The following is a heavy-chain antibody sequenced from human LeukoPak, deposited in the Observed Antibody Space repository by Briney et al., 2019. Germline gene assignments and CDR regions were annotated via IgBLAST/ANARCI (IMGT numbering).Heavy chain of an antibody. CDR1: GYTLTELS. CDR3: ATSITTMVRGVITPFDY. V-gene: IGHV1-24*01. CDR2: FDPEDGET. Sequence: ASVKVSCKVSGYTLTELSMHWVRQAPGKGLEWMGGFDPEDGETIYAQEFQGRVTMTEDTSTGTAYMELSSLRSEDTAVYYCATSITTMVRGVITPFDYWGQGTLVTVSS. D-gene: IGHD3-10*01. J-gene: IGHJ4*02.